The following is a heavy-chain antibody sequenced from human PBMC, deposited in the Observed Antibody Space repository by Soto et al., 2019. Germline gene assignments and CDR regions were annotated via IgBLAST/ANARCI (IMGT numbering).Heavy chain of an antibody. Sequence: PGGSLRLSCAASGFTFSSYEMNWVRQAPGKGLEWVSYISSSGSTIYYADSVKGRFTISRDNAKNSLYLQMNSLRAEDTAVYYCARDRLVGATRSYYYYYGMDVWGQGTTVTVSS. D-gene: IGHD1-26*01. CDR3: ARDRLVGATRSYYYYYGMDV. J-gene: IGHJ6*02. CDR1: GFTFSSYE. CDR2: ISSSGSTI. V-gene: IGHV3-48*03.